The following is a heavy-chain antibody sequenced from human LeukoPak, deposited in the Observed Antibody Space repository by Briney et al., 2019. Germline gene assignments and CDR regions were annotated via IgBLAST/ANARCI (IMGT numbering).Heavy chain of an antibody. J-gene: IGHJ4*02. CDR2: IWYDGSNK. D-gene: IGHD3-9*01. Sequence: GGSLRLSCAASGFTFSSYGMHWVRQAPGKGLEWVAVIWYDGSNKYYADSVKGRFTISRDNSKNTLYLQMNSLRAEDTAVYYCAIDLMAYYDILTGGTDYWDQGTLVTVSS. CDR1: GFTFSSYG. CDR3: AIDLMAYYDILTGGTDY. V-gene: IGHV3-33*01.